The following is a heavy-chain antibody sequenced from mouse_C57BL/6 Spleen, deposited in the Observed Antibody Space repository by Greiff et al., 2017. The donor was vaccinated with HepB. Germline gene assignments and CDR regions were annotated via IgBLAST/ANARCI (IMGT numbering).Heavy chain of an antibody. V-gene: IGHV1-55*01. CDR2: IYPGSGST. D-gene: IGHD2-1*01. J-gene: IGHJ3*01. CDR3: ARGDGNYDWFAY. Sequence: QVQLQQPGAELVKPGASVKMSCKASGYTFTSYWITWVKQRPGQGLEWIGDIYPGSGSTNYNEKFKSKATLTVDTSSSPAYMQLSSLTSEDSAVYYCARGDGNYDWFAYWGQGTLVTVSA. CDR1: GYTFTSYW.